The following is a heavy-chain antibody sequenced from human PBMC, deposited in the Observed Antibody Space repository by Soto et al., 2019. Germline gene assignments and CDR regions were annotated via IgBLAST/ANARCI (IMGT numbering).Heavy chain of an antibody. V-gene: IGHV1-24*01. CDR3: ATVGLQVPEIVVIPAFVY. CDR1: EYTLTDLS. Sequence: GASVKVSCKVPKVSEYTLTDLSIHWVRQAPGKGLEWMGGFDPEEGDTIYAQKFQGRVTMTEDSSTDTAYLELRSLISEDTAVYYCATVGLQVPEIVVIPAFVYWGQGALVTVSS. J-gene: IGHJ4*02. CDR2: FDPEEGDT. D-gene: IGHD2-2*01.